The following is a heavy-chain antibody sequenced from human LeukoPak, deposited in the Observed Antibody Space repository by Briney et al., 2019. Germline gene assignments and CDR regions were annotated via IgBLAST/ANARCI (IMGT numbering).Heavy chain of an antibody. CDR3: ARDLGQWLVPTYAFDI. V-gene: IGHV1-2*02. CDR1: GYTFTGYY. Sequence: ASVKVSCKASGYTFTGYYMHWVRQAPGQGLEWMGWINPNSGGTNYAQKFQGRVTMTRDTSISTAYMELSRLRSDDTAVYYCARDLGQWLVPTYAFDIWGQGTMVTVSS. D-gene: IGHD6-19*01. CDR2: INPNSGGT. J-gene: IGHJ3*02.